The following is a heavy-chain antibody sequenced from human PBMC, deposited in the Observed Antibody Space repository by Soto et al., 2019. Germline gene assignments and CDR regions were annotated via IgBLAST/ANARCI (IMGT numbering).Heavy chain of an antibody. CDR1: GGSFSGNY. J-gene: IGHJ5*02. D-gene: IGHD4-17*01. CDR3: ERGRDGGGAS. CDR2: INPSGST. V-gene: IGHV4-34*01. Sequence: SETLSLTCGVYGGSFSGNYWSWIRQPPGEGLEWIGEINPSGSTNYSPSLKSRATISADTSKNQFSLKLSSVIAAGTAVYYCERGRDGGGASWGQGTLVTVSS.